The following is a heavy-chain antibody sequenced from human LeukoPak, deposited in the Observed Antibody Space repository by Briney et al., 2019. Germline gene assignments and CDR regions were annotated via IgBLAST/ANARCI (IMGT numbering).Heavy chain of an antibody. V-gene: IGHV4-39*01. Sequence: SETLSLTCTVSGVSISSSSYCWGWIRQPPGKGLESIGSICYSGSTYYNPSLKSRVTISVDTSKNQFSLRLSSVTAADTAVYYCARLAYDSSDYHYMDVWGKGTTVTISS. CDR2: ICYSGST. D-gene: IGHD3-22*01. J-gene: IGHJ6*03. CDR3: ARLAYDSSDYHYMDV. CDR1: GVSISSSSYC.